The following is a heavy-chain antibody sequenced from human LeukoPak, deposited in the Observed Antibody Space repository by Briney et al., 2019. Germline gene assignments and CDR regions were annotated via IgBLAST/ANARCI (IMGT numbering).Heavy chain of an antibody. Sequence: GGSLRLSCAASGFNFNYVWMNWVRQAPGKGLEWVTSISSSSSYIYYADSVKGRFTISRDNAKNSLYLQMNSLRAEDTAVYYCARDPVGAPDRGSCWGQGTLVTVSP. V-gene: IGHV3-21*01. CDR2: ISSSSSYI. D-gene: IGHD1-26*01. J-gene: IGHJ4*02. CDR3: ARDPVGAPDRGSC. CDR1: GFNFNYVW.